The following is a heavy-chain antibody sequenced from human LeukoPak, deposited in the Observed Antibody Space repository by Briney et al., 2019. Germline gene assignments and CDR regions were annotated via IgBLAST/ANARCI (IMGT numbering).Heavy chain of an antibody. CDR3: AKRADYYDSSRALYDAFDL. D-gene: IGHD3-16*01. CDR2: IRYDGSDK. J-gene: IGHJ3*01. CDR1: GFTFRTYG. Sequence: PGGSLRLSCAASGFTFRTYGMHWVRQAPGKGLEWVTFIRYDGSDKFYADSVRGRFTISRDNSKNTLFLQLNSLRVQERPGYICAKRADYYDSSRALYDAFDLWGQGTMVTVSS. V-gene: IGHV3-30*02.